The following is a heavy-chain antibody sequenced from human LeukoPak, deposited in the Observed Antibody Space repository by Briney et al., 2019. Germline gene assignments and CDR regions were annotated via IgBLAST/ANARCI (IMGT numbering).Heavy chain of an antibody. CDR3: ARASPTTNKGAYGWFDP. D-gene: IGHD1-14*01. J-gene: IGHJ5*02. CDR2: IYTTGST. Sequence: PSETLSLTCTVSGGSISCYYWSWLRQPAGKGLAWIGRIYTTGSTNYNPSLKSRVTMSVDTSKNQFSLKLSSVTAADTAVYYCARASPTTNKGAYGWFDPWGQGTLVTVAS. V-gene: IGHV4-4*07. CDR1: GGSISCYY.